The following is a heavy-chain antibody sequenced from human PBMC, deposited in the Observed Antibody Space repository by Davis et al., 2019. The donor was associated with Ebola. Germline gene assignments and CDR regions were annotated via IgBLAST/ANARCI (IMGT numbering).Heavy chain of an antibody. CDR2: IKSKTDGGTT. V-gene: IGHV3-15*01. CDR1: GFTFSNAW. J-gene: IGHJ4*02. Sequence: GESLKISCAASGFTFSNAWMSWVRQAPGKGLECVGRIKSKTDGGTTAYSAPVKGRFTITRDDSKNTLYLQMNSLKTEDTAVYYCTTVDRRTRVDYWGQGTLVTVSS. CDR3: TTVDRRTRVDY.